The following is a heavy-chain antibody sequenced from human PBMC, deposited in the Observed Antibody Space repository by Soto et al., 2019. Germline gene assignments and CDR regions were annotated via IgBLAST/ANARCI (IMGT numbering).Heavy chain of an antibody. D-gene: IGHD6-13*01. Sequence: SETLSLTCSISGGSISGYHWNWIRQTPGKGVEWIGYFHNSGSTNYNPSLKSRVTISVDTSKNQFSLKLSSVTAADTAVYYCARDGSAAASAWGQGTLVTVSS. CDR1: GGSISGYH. CDR3: ARDGSAAASA. CDR2: FHNSGST. J-gene: IGHJ1*01. V-gene: IGHV4-59*01.